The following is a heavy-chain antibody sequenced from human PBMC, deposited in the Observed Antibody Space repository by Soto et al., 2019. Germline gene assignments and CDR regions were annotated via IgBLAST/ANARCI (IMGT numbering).Heavy chain of an antibody. Sequence: ASVEVSCKXSGYTLTSYYLHWVRQAPGQGPEWMGIINPSGGITNDAQKFQDRVTMTSDTSTSTVYMELSSLRSEDTAVYYCPGGISTTRYYYYYGMDVWGQGTTVTVSS. J-gene: IGHJ6*02. V-gene: IGHV1-46*01. CDR1: GYTLTSYY. CDR2: INPSGGIT. D-gene: IGHD2-2*01. CDR3: PGGISTTRYYYYYGMDV.